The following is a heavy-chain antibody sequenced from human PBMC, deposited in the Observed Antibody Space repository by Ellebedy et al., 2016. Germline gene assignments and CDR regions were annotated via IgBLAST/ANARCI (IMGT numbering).Heavy chain of an antibody. D-gene: IGHD4-17*01. V-gene: IGHV3-7*01. CDR1: GFTFSSYW. Sequence: GESLKISCAASGFTFSSYWMSWVRQAPGKGLEWVANIKQDGSEKYYVDSVKGRFTISRDNAKNSLYLQMNSLRAEDTAVYYCARGTEHDYGDYDWYFDLWGRGTLVTVSS. CDR2: IKQDGSEK. J-gene: IGHJ2*01. CDR3: ARGTEHDYGDYDWYFDL.